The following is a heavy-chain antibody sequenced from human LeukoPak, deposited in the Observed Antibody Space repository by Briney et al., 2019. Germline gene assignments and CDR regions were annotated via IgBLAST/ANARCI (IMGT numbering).Heavy chain of an antibody. CDR1: GFTFSNYW. CDR3: ARGRYFDWLLGAFDI. Sequence: GGSLRLSCAASGFTFSNYWMSWVRQAPGKGLEWVAVIWYDGSNKYYADSVKGRFTISRDNSKNTLYLQMNSLRAEDTAVYYCARGRYFDWLLGAFDIWGQGTMVTVSS. D-gene: IGHD3-9*01. V-gene: IGHV3-33*08. CDR2: IWYDGSNK. J-gene: IGHJ3*02.